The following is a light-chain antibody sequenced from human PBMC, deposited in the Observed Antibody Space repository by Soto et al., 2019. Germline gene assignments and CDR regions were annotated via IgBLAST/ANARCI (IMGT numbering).Light chain of an antibody. V-gene: IGKV3-15*01. J-gene: IGKJ1*01. CDR2: RAS. CDR1: QTIYSN. Sequence: IMMTQSPATLSVSLGERSTLSCMAFQTIYSNVAWYQQRPGQAPILLIYRASTRDTGVPARFSGSGSGTEFTLTISSLQSEDFAIYYCQQYQNLWTFGQGTKVDIK. CDR3: QQYQNLWT.